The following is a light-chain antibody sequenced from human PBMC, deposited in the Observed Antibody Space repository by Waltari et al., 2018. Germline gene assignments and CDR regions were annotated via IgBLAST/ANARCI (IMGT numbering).Light chain of an antibody. CDR1: SSDVGGYNY. CDR3: CSFTSRSTWV. CDR2: DVS. V-gene: IGLV2-14*01. J-gene: IGLJ3*02. Sequence: QSALTQPASVSGSPGQSITISCPATSSDVGGYNYVSWYQQHPGKVPKLLFFDVSNRPSGVSNRFAGSKSGNTASLTISGLQAEDESDYYCCSFTSRSTWVFGGGTKLTVL.